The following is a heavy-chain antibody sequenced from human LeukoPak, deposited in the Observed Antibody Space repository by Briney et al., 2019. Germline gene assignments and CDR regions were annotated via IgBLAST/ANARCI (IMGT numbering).Heavy chain of an antibody. CDR3: AKDRVTAAGYYFDY. Sequence: RSLRLSCAASGFTFSNYGMHWVRQAPGKGLEWVSVISFDGSAKYYADSVKGRFTISRDNSKNTLYLQMTSLRAEDTAVYYCAKDRVTAAGYYFDYWGQGTLVTVSS. V-gene: IGHV3-30*18. J-gene: IGHJ4*02. D-gene: IGHD6-13*01. CDR1: GFTFSNYG. CDR2: ISFDGSAK.